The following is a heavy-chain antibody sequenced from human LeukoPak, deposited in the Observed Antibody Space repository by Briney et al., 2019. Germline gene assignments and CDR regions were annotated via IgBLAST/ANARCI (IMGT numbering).Heavy chain of an antibody. V-gene: IGHV3-7*01. J-gene: IGHJ4*02. Sequence: PGGSLRLSCAASGFTFSNYWMSWVRQAPGKGLEWVANIIQDGSEKYYVDSVKGRFTISRDNAKNSLYLQMNSLRAEDTAVYYCARALEGSGWYLVYYFDYWGQGTLVTVSS. D-gene: IGHD6-19*01. CDR3: ARALEGSGWYLVYYFDY. CDR2: IIQDGSEK. CDR1: GFTFSNYW.